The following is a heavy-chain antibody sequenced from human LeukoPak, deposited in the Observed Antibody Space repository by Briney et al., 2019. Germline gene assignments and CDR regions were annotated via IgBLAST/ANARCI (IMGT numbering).Heavy chain of an antibody. D-gene: IGHD4-17*01. J-gene: IGHJ4*02. CDR1: GGSISSSSYY. CDR2: IYYSGST. Sequence: SETLALTCTVSGGSISSSSYYWGWIRQPPGKGLEWIGNIYYSGSTYYNPSLKSRVNISVDTSKNQFSLKLSSVTAADTAVYYCARQDYGDYAFDYWGQGTLVTVSS. CDR3: ARQDYGDYAFDY. V-gene: IGHV4-39*01.